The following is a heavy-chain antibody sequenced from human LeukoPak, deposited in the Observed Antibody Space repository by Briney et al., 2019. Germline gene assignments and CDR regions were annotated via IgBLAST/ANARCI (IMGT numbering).Heavy chain of an antibody. D-gene: IGHD6-19*01. CDR1: GGSISSSGYY. Sequence: PSETLSLTCTFSGGSISSSGYYWAWIRQPPGKGLEWIGIVYYSGSTTYNPSLKSRVTISVDTSNNQFSLKLSSVTAADTAVYFCARQLRGEAVAGHLQPFDYWGQGTLVTVSS. CDR2: VYYSGST. CDR3: ARQLRGEAVAGHLQPFDY. J-gene: IGHJ4*02. V-gene: IGHV4-39*01.